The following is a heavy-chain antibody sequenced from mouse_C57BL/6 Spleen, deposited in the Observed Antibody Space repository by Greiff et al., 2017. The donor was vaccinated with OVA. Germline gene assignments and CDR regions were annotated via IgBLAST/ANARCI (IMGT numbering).Heavy chain of an antibody. CDR2: IHPNSGST. D-gene: IGHD1-1*01. Sequence: VQLQQPGAELVKPGASVKLSCKASGYTFTSYWMHWVKQRPGQGLEWIGMIHPNSGSTNYHEQFKSKATLTVDKSSSTAYMQLSSLTSEDSAVYYCARSGYGSRMGAMDYWGQGTSVTVSS. V-gene: IGHV1-64*01. CDR3: ARSGYGSRMGAMDY. J-gene: IGHJ4*01. CDR1: GYTFTSYW.